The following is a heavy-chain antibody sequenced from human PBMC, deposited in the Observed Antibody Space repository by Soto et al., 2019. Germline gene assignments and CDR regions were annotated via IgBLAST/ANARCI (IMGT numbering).Heavy chain of an antibody. J-gene: IGHJ6*02. D-gene: IGHD2-21*02. CDR1: GFTFSNYG. Sequence: GSLRLSCVASGFTFSNYGFTWVRQVPGKGLEWVSLSGGRGDVEYADTVKGRFTISRDTPKNTVFLDMNGLRVDDTAVYFCAKCKGRLSNKCYYGMDVRGQGTTVTVSS. CDR3: AKCKGRLSNKCYYGMDV. CDR2: SGGRGDV. V-gene: IGHV3-23*01.